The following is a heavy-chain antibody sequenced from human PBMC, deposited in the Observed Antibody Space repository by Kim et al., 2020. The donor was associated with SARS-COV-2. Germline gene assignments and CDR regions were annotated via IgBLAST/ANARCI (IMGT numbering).Heavy chain of an antibody. D-gene: IGHD6-13*01. V-gene: IGHV1-24*01. CDR3: ATPVPGIAAAGAFDI. J-gene: IGHJ3*02. Sequence: QKFQGRVTMTEDTSTDTAYMELSSLRSEDTAVYYCATPVPGIAAAGAFDIWGQGTMVTVSS.